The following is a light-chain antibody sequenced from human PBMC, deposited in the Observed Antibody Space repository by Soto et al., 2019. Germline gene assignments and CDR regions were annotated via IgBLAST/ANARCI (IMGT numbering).Light chain of an antibody. CDR3: QDFAYPEWT. J-gene: IGKJ1*01. CDR1: QSSSNQY. Sequence: VLTQSPDTLSLSPGDRATLSCRASQSSSNQYLAWHQQRPGQPPRLLIYGVFIRANGIPDRFSGSGFGSDFTLTISRLEPEDFAVYYCQDFAYPEWTFGQGTKV. CDR2: GVF. V-gene: IGKV3-20*01.